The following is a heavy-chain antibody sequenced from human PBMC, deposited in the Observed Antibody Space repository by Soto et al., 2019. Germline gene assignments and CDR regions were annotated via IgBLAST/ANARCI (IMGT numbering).Heavy chain of an antibody. CDR1: GFTFSSYS. Sequence: GGSLRLSCAASGFTFSSYSMNWVRQAPGKGLECVSYISSSSSTIYYADSVKGRFTISRDNAKNSLYLQMNSLRDEDTAVYYCARFGAAAGIFDYYGMDVWGQGTTVTVSS. CDR2: ISSSSSTI. J-gene: IGHJ6*02. V-gene: IGHV3-48*02. D-gene: IGHD6-13*01. CDR3: ARFGAAAGIFDYYGMDV.